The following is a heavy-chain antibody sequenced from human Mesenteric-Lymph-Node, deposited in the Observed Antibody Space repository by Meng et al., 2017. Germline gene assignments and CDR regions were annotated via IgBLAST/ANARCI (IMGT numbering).Heavy chain of an antibody. CDR2: MNPNSGNT. CDR3: ARDLPYYYGSGSYQDY. J-gene: IGHJ4*02. CDR1: GYTFTSYD. D-gene: IGHD3-10*01. V-gene: IGHV1-8*01. Sequence: QGQLVQSGAEVKKPGASVKVSCKASGYTFTSYDINWVRQATGQGLEWMGWMNPNSGNTGYAQKFQGRVTMTRNTSISTAYMELSSLRSEDTAVYYCARDLPYYYGSGSYQDYWGQGTLVTVSS.